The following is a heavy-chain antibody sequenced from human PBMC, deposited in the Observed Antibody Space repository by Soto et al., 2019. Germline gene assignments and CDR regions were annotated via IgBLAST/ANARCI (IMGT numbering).Heavy chain of an antibody. Sequence: SETLSLSCAVYSESFSGYYWSWIRQPPGKGLEWIGEINHSGSTNYNPSLKSRVTISVDTSKNQFSLKLSSVTAADTAVYYCARGVLMVYASDYHYGMDVWGQGTTVTVSS. CDR3: ARGVLMVYASDYHYGMDV. D-gene: IGHD2-8*01. CDR2: INHSGST. CDR1: SESFSGYY. V-gene: IGHV4-34*01. J-gene: IGHJ6*02.